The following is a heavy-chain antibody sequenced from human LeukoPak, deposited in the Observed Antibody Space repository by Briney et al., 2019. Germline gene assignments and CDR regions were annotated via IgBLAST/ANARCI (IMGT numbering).Heavy chain of an antibody. V-gene: IGHV1-69*05. D-gene: IGHD5-12*01. CDR3: ARDSYSGYDLLDY. Sequence: SVKVSCTASGGTFNSYAISWVRQAPGQGLEWMGGIIPIFGTANYAQKLQGRVTMTTDTSTSTAYMELRSLRSDDTAVYYCARDSYSGYDLLDYWGQGTLVTVSS. J-gene: IGHJ4*02. CDR2: IIPIFGTA. CDR1: GGTFNSYA.